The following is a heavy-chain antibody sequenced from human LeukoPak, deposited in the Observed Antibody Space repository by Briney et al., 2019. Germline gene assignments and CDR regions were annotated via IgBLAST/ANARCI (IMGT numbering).Heavy chain of an antibody. D-gene: IGHD2-21*02. CDR1: GGTFSSYA. CDR3: ARTYCGGDCSRYYFDY. V-gene: IGHV1-69*05. J-gene: IGHJ4*02. Sequence: SVKASCKASGGTFSSYAISWVRQAPGQGLEWMGRIIPIFGTANYAQKFQGRVTITTDESTSTAYMELSSLRSEDTAVYYCARTYCGGDCSRYYFDYWGQGTLVTVSS. CDR2: IIPIFGTA.